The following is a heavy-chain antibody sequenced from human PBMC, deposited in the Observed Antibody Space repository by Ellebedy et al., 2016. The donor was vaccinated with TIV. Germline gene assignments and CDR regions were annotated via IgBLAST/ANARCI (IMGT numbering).Heavy chain of an antibody. V-gene: IGHV3-7*01. CDR1: GFTFSSYW. D-gene: IGHD3-22*01. Sequence: PGGSLRLSCAAPGFTFSSYWMSWVRQAPGKGLEWVANIKQDGSEKYYVDSVKGRFTISRYNAKNSLYLQMNSLRAEDTAVYYCARAASGIVVVNHWGYWGQGTLVTVSS. CDR2: IKQDGSEK. CDR3: ARAASGIVVVNHWGY. J-gene: IGHJ4*02.